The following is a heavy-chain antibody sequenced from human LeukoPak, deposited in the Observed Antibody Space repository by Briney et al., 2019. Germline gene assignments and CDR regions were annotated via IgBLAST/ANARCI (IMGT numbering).Heavy chain of an antibody. CDR2: ISSNGGST. CDR3: VKGASRSAWSYFHY. CDR1: GFTFSSYA. V-gene: IGHV3-64*01. J-gene: IGHJ4*02. D-gene: IGHD1-26*01. Sequence: PGGSLRLSCVVSGFTFSSYAMHWVRQAPGKGLEYVSAISSNGGSTYYANSVKGRFTISRDNSKNTLYLQMGSLRVEDMAVYSCVKGASRSAWSYFHYWGQGTLVTVSS.